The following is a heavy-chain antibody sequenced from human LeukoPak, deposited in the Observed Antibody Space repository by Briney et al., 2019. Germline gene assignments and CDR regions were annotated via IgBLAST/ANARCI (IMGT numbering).Heavy chain of an antibody. CDR3: AREGYSYGYGSAYYYYGIDV. Sequence: ASVKVSCKASGYTFTSYGISWVRQAPGQGLEWMGWISAYNGNTNYAQKLQGRVTMTTDTSTSTAYMELRSLRSDDTAVYYCAREGYSYGYGSAYYYYGIDVWGQGTTVTVSS. V-gene: IGHV1-18*01. CDR2: ISAYNGNT. D-gene: IGHD5-18*01. CDR1: GYTFTSYG. J-gene: IGHJ6*02.